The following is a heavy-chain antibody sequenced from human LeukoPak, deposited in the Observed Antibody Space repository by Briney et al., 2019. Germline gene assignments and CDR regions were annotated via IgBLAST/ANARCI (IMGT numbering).Heavy chain of an antibody. D-gene: IGHD5-12*01. CDR2: IIPILGIA. CDR1: GGTFSSYA. CDR3: ARENFMVATLFDY. V-gene: IGHV1-69*04. Sequence: ASVKVSCKASGGTFSSYAISWVRQAPGQGLEWMGRIIPILGIANYAQKFQGRVTITADKSTSTAYMELSSLRSEDTAVYYCARENFMVATLFDYWGQGTLVTVSS. J-gene: IGHJ4*02.